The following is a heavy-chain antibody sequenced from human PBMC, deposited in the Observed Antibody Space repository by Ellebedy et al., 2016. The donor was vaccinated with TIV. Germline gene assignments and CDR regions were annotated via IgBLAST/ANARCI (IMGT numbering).Heavy chain of an antibody. V-gene: IGHV1-8*03. CDR3: ARSDLYYGMDV. CDR1: GYTFTSYY. J-gene: IGHJ6*02. CDR2: MNPNSGNT. Sequence: AASVKVSCKASGYTFTSYYMHWVRQAPGQGLEWMGWMNPNSGNTGYAQKFQGRVTITRNTSISTAYMELSSLRSEDTAVYYCARSDLYYGMDVWGQGTMIPVSS.